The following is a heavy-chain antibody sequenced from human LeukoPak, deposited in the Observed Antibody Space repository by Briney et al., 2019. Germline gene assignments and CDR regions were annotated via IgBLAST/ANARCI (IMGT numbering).Heavy chain of an antibody. CDR2: IIPIFGTA. V-gene: IGHV1-69*06. D-gene: IGHD2-21*02. J-gene: IGHJ3*02. Sequence: SVKVSCKASGYTFTNYAISWVRQAPGQGLEWMGGIIPIFGTANYAQKFQGRVTITADKSTSTAYMELSSLRSEDTAVYYCARGHIVVVTASDAFDIWGQGTMVTVSS. CDR1: GYTFTNYA. CDR3: ARGHIVVVTASDAFDI.